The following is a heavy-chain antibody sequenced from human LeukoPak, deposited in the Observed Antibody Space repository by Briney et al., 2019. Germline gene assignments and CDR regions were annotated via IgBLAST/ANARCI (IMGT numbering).Heavy chain of an antibody. Sequence: SETLSLTCTVSGGSISSGGYYWSWIRQPPGKGLEWIGYFHNSGTSTYNPSLKSRVTISADTFKNQFSLKLNSLTTADTAVYYCTRGAGWLIDYWGQGILVTVSS. V-gene: IGHV4-61*08. CDR1: GGSISSGGYY. CDR2: FHNSGTS. D-gene: IGHD3-16*01. J-gene: IGHJ4*02. CDR3: TRGAGWLIDY.